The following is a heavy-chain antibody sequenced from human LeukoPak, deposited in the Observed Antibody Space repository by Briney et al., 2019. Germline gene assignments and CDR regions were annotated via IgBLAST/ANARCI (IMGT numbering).Heavy chain of an antibody. V-gene: IGHV1-18*01. D-gene: IGHD2-2*02. CDR1: GYTFTSYG. J-gene: IGHJ6*02. Sequence: GASVKVSCKASGYTFTSYGISWVRHAPGQGLEWMGWISAYNGNTNYAQKLQGRVTMTTDTSTSTAYMELRSLRSDDTAVYYCARDTDCSSTSCYTGLRYYYYGMDVWGQGTTVTVSS. CDR2: ISAYNGNT. CDR3: ARDTDCSSTSCYTGLRYYYYGMDV.